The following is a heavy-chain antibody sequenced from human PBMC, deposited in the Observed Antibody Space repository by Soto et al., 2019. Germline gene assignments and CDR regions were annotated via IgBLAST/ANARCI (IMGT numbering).Heavy chain of an antibody. CDR2: ISYDGSNK. CDR1: GFTFSSYG. V-gene: IGHV3-30*18. J-gene: IGHJ4*02. Sequence: GGSLRLSCAGSGFTFSSYGMYWVRQAPGKGLEWVAVISYDGSNKYYADSVKGRFTISRDNSKNTLYLQMSSLRADDTAVYYCAKDRMGAGVRGYFDYWGQGTLVTVSS. D-gene: IGHD3-10*01. CDR3: AKDRMGAGVRGYFDY.